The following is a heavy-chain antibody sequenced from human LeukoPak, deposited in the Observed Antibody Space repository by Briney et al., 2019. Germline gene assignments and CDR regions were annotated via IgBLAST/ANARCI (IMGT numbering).Heavy chain of an antibody. D-gene: IGHD2-15*01. CDR2: IYYSGST. CDR3: ARDCSGGSCYGPFDY. J-gene: IGHJ4*02. V-gene: IGHV4-39*02. Sequence: SETLSLTCTVSGGSISSSSYYWGWIRQPPGKGLEWIGSIYYSGSTYYNPSLKSRVTISVDTSKNQFSLKLSSVTAADTAVYYCARDCSGGSCYGPFDYWGQGTLVTVSS. CDR1: GGSISSSSYY.